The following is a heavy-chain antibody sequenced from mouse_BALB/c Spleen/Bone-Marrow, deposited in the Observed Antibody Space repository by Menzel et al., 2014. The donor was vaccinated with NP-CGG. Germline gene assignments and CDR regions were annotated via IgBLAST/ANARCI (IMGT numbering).Heavy chain of an antibody. CDR2: IDPANGNT. J-gene: IGHJ1*01. Sequence: CTASGFNIKDTYMHWVKQRPEQGLEWIGRIDPANGNTKYDPKFQGKATITADTSSNTAYLQLSSLTSEDTAVYYCASYRYGWYFDVWGAGTTVTVSS. CDR1: GFNIKDTY. V-gene: IGHV14-3*02. D-gene: IGHD2-14*01. CDR3: ASYRYGWYFDV.